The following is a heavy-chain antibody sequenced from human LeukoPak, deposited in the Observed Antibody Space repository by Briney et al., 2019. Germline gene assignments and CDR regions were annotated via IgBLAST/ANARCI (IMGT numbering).Heavy chain of an antibody. V-gene: IGHV1-58*01. J-gene: IGHJ5*02. CDR2: IGVGSGST. CDR1: GFTFSSSA. D-gene: IGHD6-13*01. CDR3: AAERYSDSCCWFDP. Sequence: SVKVSCKASGFTFSSSAVQWVRQARGQHLEWIGWIGVGSGSTSYAQEFQERVTITRDMSTTTAYLELSSLRPEDTAVYYCAAERYSDSCCWFDPWGQGTLVTVST.